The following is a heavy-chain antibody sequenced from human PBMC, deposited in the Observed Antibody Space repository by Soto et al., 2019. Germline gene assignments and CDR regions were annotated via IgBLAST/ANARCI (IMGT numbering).Heavy chain of an antibody. Sequence: QVQLVQSGAEVKKPGASVKVSCKASGYTFSSYDINWVRQATGQGREWMGWLNPNSGDTGYAQKFQGRVTLTRNTSINTAYIQLSSLTSDDTAVYYCATSGGGWYLYWGQGTLVTVSS. CDR1: GYTFSSYD. CDR2: LNPNSGDT. V-gene: IGHV1-8*01. J-gene: IGHJ4*02. CDR3: ATSGGGWYLY. D-gene: IGHD6-19*01.